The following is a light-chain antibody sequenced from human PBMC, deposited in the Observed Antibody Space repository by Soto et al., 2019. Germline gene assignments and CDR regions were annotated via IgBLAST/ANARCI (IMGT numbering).Light chain of an antibody. V-gene: IGLV1-47*02. Sequence: QSVLGQPASATENPGQSYTISCSGSISNIGRNYIYWYQQLPGTAPKLLIYGNTQRPSGVPDRFSGSKSGTSVSLAISGLRSEDEADYYCAAWDDSLRGYVFGTGTKVTV. CDR1: ISNIGRNY. CDR2: GNT. CDR3: AAWDDSLRGYV. J-gene: IGLJ1*01.